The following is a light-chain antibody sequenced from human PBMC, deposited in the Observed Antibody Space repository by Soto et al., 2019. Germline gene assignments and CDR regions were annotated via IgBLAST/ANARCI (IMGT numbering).Light chain of an antibody. CDR1: SSNIGAGYD. CDR2: SNS. J-gene: IGLJ2*01. CDR3: QSYDSSLSKV. Sequence: QSVLTQPPSVSGAPGLRVTISCTGSSSNIGAGYDVQWYQQLPGTAPKLLIYSNSIRPSGVPDRFSGSKSGTSASLAITGLQAEDEADYYCQSYDSSLSKVFGGGTQLTVL. V-gene: IGLV1-40*01.